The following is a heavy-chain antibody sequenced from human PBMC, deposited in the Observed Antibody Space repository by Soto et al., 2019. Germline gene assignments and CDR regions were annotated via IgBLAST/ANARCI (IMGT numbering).Heavy chain of an antibody. D-gene: IGHD6-13*01. Sequence: GESLKISCKGSGYSFTTYWIGWVRQMPGKGLEGMVIIYPGDSDTRYSPSFQGQVTISADKSINTTYLQWSSLKASDTAIYYCARQAAAGNYYYAMDVWGQGTTVTVSS. V-gene: IGHV5-51*01. CDR3: ARQAAAGNYYYAMDV. J-gene: IGHJ6*02. CDR2: IYPGDSDT. CDR1: GYSFTTYW.